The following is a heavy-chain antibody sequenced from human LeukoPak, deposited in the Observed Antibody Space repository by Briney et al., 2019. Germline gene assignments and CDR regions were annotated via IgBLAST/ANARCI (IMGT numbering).Heavy chain of an antibody. CDR2: IYHSGTT. V-gene: IGHV4-4*02. J-gene: IGHJ4*02. CDR3: ARENGWYYFDY. D-gene: IGHD6-19*01. Sequence: PGGSLRLSCAASGFTFSSYAMSWVRQPPGKGLEWIGEIYHSGTTNYNPSLKSRVTISVDKSKNQFSLRLRSVTAADTAVYYCARENGWYYFDYWGQGTLVTVSS. CDR1: GFTFSSYAM.